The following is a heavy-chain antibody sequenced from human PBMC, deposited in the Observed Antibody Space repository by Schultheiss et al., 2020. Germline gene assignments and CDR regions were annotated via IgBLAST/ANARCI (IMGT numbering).Heavy chain of an antibody. CDR3: ARVPYGDYVVSDY. CDR1: GESFSGYY. J-gene: IGHJ4*02. V-gene: IGHV4-59*01. Sequence: SETLSLTCAVYGESFSGYYWSWIRQPPGKGLEWIGYIYYSGSTNYNPSLKSRVTISVDTSKNQFSLKLSSVTAADTAVYYCARVPYGDYVVSDYWGQGTLVTVSS. D-gene: IGHD4-17*01. CDR2: IYYSGST.